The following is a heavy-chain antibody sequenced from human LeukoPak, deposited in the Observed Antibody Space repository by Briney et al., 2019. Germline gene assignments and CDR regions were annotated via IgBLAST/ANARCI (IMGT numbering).Heavy chain of an antibody. Sequence: SETLSLTCTVSGGSISSSSYYWGWIRQPPGKGLEWLGNIYYIGSTYYNPSLKSRVTISVDTSKNQFSLKLSSVTAADTAVYYCARDRIDYGSGSYYFDYWGQGTLVTVSS. CDR3: ARDRIDYGSGSYYFDY. V-gene: IGHV4-39*07. D-gene: IGHD3-10*01. J-gene: IGHJ4*02. CDR2: IYYIGST. CDR1: GGSISSSSYY.